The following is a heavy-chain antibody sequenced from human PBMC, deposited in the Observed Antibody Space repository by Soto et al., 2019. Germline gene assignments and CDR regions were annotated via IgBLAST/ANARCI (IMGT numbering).Heavy chain of an antibody. V-gene: IGHV4-39*01. D-gene: IGHD5-18*01. CDR2: IYYSGST. CDR3: ATAGYIYVSAFYGDY. J-gene: IGHJ4*02. Sequence: PSETLSLSCTVSGGCIGSSSYYWGWIRQPPGKGLEWIGSIYYSGSTYYNPSLKSRVTISVDTSKNQFSLKLSSVTTADTAEYYCATAGYIYVSAFYGDYWGQGTLVTVSS. CDR1: GGCIGSSSYY.